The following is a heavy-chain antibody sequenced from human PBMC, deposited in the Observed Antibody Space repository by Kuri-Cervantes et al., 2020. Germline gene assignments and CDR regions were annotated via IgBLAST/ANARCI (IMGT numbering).Heavy chain of an antibody. D-gene: IGHD6-13*01. J-gene: IGHJ3*02. CDR1: GFTFSSHW. CDR2: INNDGSTT. Sequence: GESLKISCAASGFTFSSHWMHWVRQAPGKGLVWVSHINNDGSTTTYADSVRGRFTISRDNAKNTLYLQMNSLRAEDTAVYYCARGRFSGIAAAGARAFDIWGQGTMVTVSS. V-gene: IGHV3-74*01. CDR3: ARGRFSGIAAAGARAFDI.